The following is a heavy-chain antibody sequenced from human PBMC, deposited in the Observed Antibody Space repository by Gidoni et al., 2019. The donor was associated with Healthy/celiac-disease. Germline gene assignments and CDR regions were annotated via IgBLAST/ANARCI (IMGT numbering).Heavy chain of an antibody. CDR1: AGPFSSYA. J-gene: IGHJ4*02. CDR3: ARGEDYDILTGYYGRTFDY. CDR2: IIPIFGTA. V-gene: IGHV1-69*01. Sequence: QVQLVQSGAEVNKPGSSVKFSCKASAGPFSSYANRWVRQAPGQGLEWMGGIIPIFGTANYAQKFQGRVTITADESTSTAYMELSSLRSEDTAVYYCARGEDYDILTGYYGRTFDYWGQGTLVTVSS. D-gene: IGHD3-9*01.